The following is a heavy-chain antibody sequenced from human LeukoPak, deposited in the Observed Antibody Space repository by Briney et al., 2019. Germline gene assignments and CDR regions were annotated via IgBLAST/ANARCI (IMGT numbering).Heavy chain of an antibody. CDR1: GYTFTSYG. V-gene: IGHV1-18*01. D-gene: IGHD3-3*01. J-gene: IGHJ4*02. Sequence: ASVKVSCKASGYTFTSYGISWVRQAPGQGLEWMRWISAYNGNTNYAQKLQGRVTMTTDTSTSTAYMELRSLRSDDTAVYYCARSRYYDFWSGYSDFDYWGQGTLVTVSS. CDR2: ISAYNGNT. CDR3: ARSRYYDFWSGYSDFDY.